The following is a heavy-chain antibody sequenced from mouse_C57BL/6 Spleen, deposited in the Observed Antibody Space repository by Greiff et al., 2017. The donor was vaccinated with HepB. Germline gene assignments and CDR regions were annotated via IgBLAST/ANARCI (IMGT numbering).Heavy chain of an antibody. CDR2: IDPSDSYT. D-gene: IGHD2-1*01. V-gene: IGHV1-50*01. CDR3: ARGRIYYGNYGFAY. J-gene: IGHJ3*01. CDR1: GYTFTSYW. Sequence: VQLQQSGAELVKPGASVKLSCKASGYTFTSYWMQWVKQRPGQGLEWIGEIDPSDSYTNYNQKFKGKATLTVDTSSSTAYMQLSSLTSEDSAVYYCARGRIYYGNYGFAYWGQGTLVTVSA.